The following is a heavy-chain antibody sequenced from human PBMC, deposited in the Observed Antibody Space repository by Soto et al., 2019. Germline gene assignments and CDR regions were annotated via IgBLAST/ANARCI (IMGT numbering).Heavy chain of an antibody. CDR2: ISYDGSNK. J-gene: IGHJ3*02. CDR3: AKCSYHSCVQGAFDI. Sequence: QVQLVESGGGVVQPGRSLRLSCAASGFTFSSYGMHWVRQAPGKGLEWVAVISYDGSNKYYADSVKGRFTISRDNSKNTLYLQMNSLSAEDTAVYYCAKCSYHSCVQGAFDIWRQGTMVTVSS. D-gene: IGHD3-22*01. CDR1: GFTFSSYG. V-gene: IGHV3-30*18.